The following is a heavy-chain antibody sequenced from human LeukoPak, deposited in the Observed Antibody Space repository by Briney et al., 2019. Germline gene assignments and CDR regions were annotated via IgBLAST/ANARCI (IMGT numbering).Heavy chain of an antibody. Sequence: GGSLRLSCAASGITLSSYSMNWVRQAPGKGLEWVSSISSSSSYIYYAGSVKGRFTISRDNAKKSLYLQMNSLRADDTAVYYCARGEGLASAAYYQPWGQGTLVTVSS. CDR1: GITLSSYS. J-gene: IGHJ5*02. D-gene: IGHD6-13*01. CDR3: ARGEGLASAAYYQP. V-gene: IGHV3-21*01. CDR2: ISSSSSYI.